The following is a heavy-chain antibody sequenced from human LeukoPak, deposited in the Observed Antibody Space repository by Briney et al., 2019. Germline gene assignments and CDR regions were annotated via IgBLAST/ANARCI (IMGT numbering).Heavy chain of an antibody. D-gene: IGHD2-15*01. J-gene: IGHJ4*02. V-gene: IGHV1-46*01. Sequence: ASVKVSCKASRYIFTRYYIHWVRQAPGQGLEWMGIINSDSGSTTYAQKFQGRVTVTRDTSTSTVYMELRGLKSEDTAVYYCARGLVVVVGPTLDYWGQGTLVTVSS. CDR2: INSDSGST. CDR1: RYIFTRYY. CDR3: ARGLVVVVGPTLDY.